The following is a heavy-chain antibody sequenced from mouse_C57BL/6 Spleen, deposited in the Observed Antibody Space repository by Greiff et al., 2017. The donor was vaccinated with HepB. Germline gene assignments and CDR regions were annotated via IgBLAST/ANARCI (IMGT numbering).Heavy chain of an antibody. CDR1: GYTFTSYG. CDR2: IYPRSGNN. CDR3: ARRELYYAMDE. D-gene: IGHD1-3*01. Sequence: VQLQESGAELARPGASVKLSCKASGYTFTSYGISWVKQRTGQGLEWIGEIYPRSGNNYYNEKFKGKATLTADKYTSTGYMELRSLTSEDTAVYDRARRELYYAMDERGKGTSGTGSS. J-gene: IGHJ4*01. V-gene: IGHV1-81*01.